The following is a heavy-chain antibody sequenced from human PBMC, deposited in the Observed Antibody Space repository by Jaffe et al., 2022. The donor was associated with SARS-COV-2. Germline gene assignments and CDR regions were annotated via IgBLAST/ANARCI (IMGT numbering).Heavy chain of an antibody. J-gene: IGHJ4*02. D-gene: IGHD3-22*01. CDR2: IYYSGST. CDR3: ARLTSYYDSSGYIDY. V-gene: IGHV4-39*01. CDR1: GGSISSSSYY. Sequence: QLQLQESGPGLVKPSETLSLTCTVSGGSISSSSYYWGWIRQPPGKGLEWIGSIYYSGSTYYNPSLKSRVTISVDTSKNQFSLKLSSVTAADTAVYYCARLTSYYDSSGYIDYWGQGTLVTVSS.